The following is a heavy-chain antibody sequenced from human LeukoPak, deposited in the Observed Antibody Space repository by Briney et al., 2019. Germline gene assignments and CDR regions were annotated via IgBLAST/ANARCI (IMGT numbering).Heavy chain of an antibody. CDR1: GFAFSSYA. Sequence: PGGSLRLSCAASGFAFSSYAMSWVRQAPGKGLKWVSAISGSGGSTYYADSVKGRFTISRDNSKNTLYLQMNSLRAEDTAVYYCAKDPNRWLRCNWFDPWGQGTLVTVSS. J-gene: IGHJ5*02. CDR3: AKDPNRWLRCNWFDP. D-gene: IGHD5-12*01. V-gene: IGHV3-23*01. CDR2: ISGSGGST.